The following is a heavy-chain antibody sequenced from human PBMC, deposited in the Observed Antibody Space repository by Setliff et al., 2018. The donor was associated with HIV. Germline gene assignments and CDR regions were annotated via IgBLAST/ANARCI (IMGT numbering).Heavy chain of an antibody. CDR2: ISASGNSP. J-gene: IGHJ4*02. D-gene: IGHD2-8*01. CDR1: GFTFISYA. V-gene: IGHV3-23*01. CDR3: WGVYARLWGDRGFDY. Sequence: GGSLRLSCAASGFTFISYAMSWVRQAPGKGLEWVSTISASGNSPYYVDSVKGRFTISRDDAEESVYLHMNSLRAEDTAVYYCWGVYARLWGDRGFDYWGQGTLVTVSS.